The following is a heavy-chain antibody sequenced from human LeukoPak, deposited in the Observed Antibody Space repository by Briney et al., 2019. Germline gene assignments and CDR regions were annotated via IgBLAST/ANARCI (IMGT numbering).Heavy chain of an antibody. CDR2: IYPGDSDT. Sequence: GESLQISCKGSGYSFSNYWIAWVRQMPGKGLEWMGIIYPGDSDTRYSPSFQGQVTISADKSVSTTYLQWSSLKASDTAMYYCARLSGSNWLDPWGQGTLVTVSS. D-gene: IGHD6-25*01. CDR1: GYSFSNYW. CDR3: ARLSGSNWLDP. V-gene: IGHV5-51*01. J-gene: IGHJ5*02.